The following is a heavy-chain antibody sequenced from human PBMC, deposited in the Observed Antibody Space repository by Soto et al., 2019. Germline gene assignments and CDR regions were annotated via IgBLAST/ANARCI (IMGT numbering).Heavy chain of an antibody. J-gene: IGHJ5*02. CDR3: GHRLDTSGWGFDT. D-gene: IGHD6-19*01. Sequence: QVTLKESGPALVKPTETLTLTCTFSGFSLNTDKVGVGWVRQPPGKALEWLALIYWDDDKRYSPYLKSRLTITKDTSKSEVVVTMTNVDPVDTATYFWGHRLDTSGWGFDTWGPGTRVTVSS. CDR1: GFSLNTDKVG. CDR2: IYWDDDK. V-gene: IGHV2-5*02.